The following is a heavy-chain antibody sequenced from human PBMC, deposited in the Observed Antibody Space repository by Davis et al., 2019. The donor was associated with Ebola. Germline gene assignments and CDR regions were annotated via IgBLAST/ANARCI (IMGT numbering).Heavy chain of an antibody. Sequence: PGGSLRLSCAASGFTFSSYAMSWVRQAPGKGLEWVSAIRGSGGSTYYADSVKGRFTISRDNSKNTLYLQMNSLRAEDTAVYYCASSSSWYLDGYYYFDYWGQGTLVTVSS. J-gene: IGHJ4*02. CDR3: ASSSSWYLDGYYYFDY. CDR2: IRGSGGST. D-gene: IGHD6-13*01. V-gene: IGHV3-23*01. CDR1: GFTFSSYA.